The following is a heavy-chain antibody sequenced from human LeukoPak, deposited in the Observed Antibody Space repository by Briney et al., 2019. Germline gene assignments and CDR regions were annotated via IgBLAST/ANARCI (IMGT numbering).Heavy chain of an antibody. V-gene: IGHV3-30*02. CDR1: GFIFSSYG. D-gene: IGHD3-22*01. CDR2: IRSDGGDK. CDR3: AKHDSSSYY. Sequence: GGSLRLSCAASGFIFSSYGMHWVRQAPGKGLEWVAFIRSDGGDKYYAGFVKGRFTISRDNSKDTLYLQMNSLRAEDTAVYYCAKHDSSSYYWGQGTLVTVSS. J-gene: IGHJ4*02.